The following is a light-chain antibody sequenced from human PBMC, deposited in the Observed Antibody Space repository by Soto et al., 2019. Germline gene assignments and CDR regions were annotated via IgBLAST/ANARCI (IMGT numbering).Light chain of an antibody. CDR3: QQGYITPYT. CDR1: QNISNF. CDR2: AAS. Sequence: DIPMTQSPSSLSASVGDRVTIACRASQNISNFLNWYEQKPGRAPKLLIYAASSLQSGVPSRFSGSGSGTDFTLTISSLQPEDFATYYCQQGYITPYTFGQVTNLEIK. V-gene: IGKV1-39*01. J-gene: IGKJ2*01.